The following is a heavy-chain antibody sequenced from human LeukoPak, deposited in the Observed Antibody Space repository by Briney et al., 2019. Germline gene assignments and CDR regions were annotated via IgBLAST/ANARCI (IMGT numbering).Heavy chain of an antibody. CDR2: INGPGATT. V-gene: IGHV3-23*01. CDR3: AKVCGGSTSCYGSYYYYGMDV. Sequence: GGSLRLSCAASGLNFHSHSMSWIRQAPGKGLEWVSDINGPGATTYYADSVKGRFTISRDNSKNTLYLQMNSLRAEDTAVYYCAKVCGGSTSCYGSYYYYGMDVWGQGTTVTVSS. J-gene: IGHJ6*02. D-gene: IGHD2-2*01. CDR1: GLNFHSHS.